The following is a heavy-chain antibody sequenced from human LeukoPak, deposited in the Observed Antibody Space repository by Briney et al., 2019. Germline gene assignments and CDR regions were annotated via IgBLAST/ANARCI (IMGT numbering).Heavy chain of an antibody. Sequence: PSETLSLTCTVSGGSISSYYWSWIRQPPGKGLEWIGYIYYSGSTNYSPSLKSRVTISVDTSKNQFSLKLSSVTAADTAVYYCARDNYDFWSGYNGGNAFDIWGQGTMVTVSS. CDR2: IYYSGST. J-gene: IGHJ3*02. CDR3: ARDNYDFWSGYNGGNAFDI. V-gene: IGHV4-59*01. D-gene: IGHD3-3*01. CDR1: GGSISSYY.